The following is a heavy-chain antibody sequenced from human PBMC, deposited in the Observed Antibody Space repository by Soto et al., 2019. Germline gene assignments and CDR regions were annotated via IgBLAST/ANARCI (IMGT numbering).Heavy chain of an antibody. CDR1: GYTFTSYY. CDR3: AREQQLVLSPHFDY. CDR2: INPSGGST. D-gene: IGHD6-13*01. V-gene: IGHV1-46*03. Sequence: QVQLVQSGAEVKKPGASVKVSCKASGYTFTSYYMHWVRQAPGQGLEWMGIINPSGGSTSYAQKVQGRVTMXXXTXXSTVYMELSSLRSEDTAVYYCAREQQLVLSPHFDYWGQGPLVTVSS. J-gene: IGHJ4*02.